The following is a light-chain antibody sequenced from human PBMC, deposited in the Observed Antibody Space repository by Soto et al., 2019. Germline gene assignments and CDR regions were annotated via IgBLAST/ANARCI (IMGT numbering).Light chain of an antibody. CDR2: EVS. CDR1: SSDVGAYNF. CDR3: SSYTSSSTLV. Sequence: QSALTQPASVSGSPGQSISISCTGTSSDVGAYNFVSWYQQHPGKAPKLMIYEVSNRPSGVSNRFSGSKSGNTASLTISGRQAEDEADYYCSSYTSSSTLVFGSGTKLTVL. V-gene: IGLV2-14*01. J-gene: IGLJ1*01.